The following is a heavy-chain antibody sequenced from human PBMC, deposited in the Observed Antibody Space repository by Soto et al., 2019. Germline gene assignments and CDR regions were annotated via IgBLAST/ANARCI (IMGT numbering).Heavy chain of an antibody. J-gene: IGHJ4*02. Sequence: EVQLLESGGVVVQPGGSLRLSCAVSGFIFRNNGVSWVRQAPGKGLEWVSSIDVNDGATYYADSVKARFTISRDNSKDTLYLQMNNLRTDDTALYYCAKGGVIATFGGVVVPYYFDSWGQGTPVTVSS. V-gene: IGHV3-23*01. CDR2: IDVNDGAT. CDR1: GFIFRNNG. D-gene: IGHD3-16*02. CDR3: AKGGVIATFGGVVVPYYFDS.